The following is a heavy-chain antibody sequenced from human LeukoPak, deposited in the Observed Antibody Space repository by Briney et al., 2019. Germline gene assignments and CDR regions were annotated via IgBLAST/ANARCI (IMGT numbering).Heavy chain of an antibody. Sequence: PSETLSLTCTVSGGSISSSSYYWGWIRQPPGKGLEWIGSIYYSGSTNYNPSLKSRVTISVDTSKNQFSLKLSSVTAADTAVYYCARLEPRRDAFDIWGQGTMVTVSS. CDR3: ARLEPRRDAFDI. V-gene: IGHV4-39*01. CDR1: GGSISSSSYY. J-gene: IGHJ3*02. D-gene: IGHD1-14*01. CDR2: IYYSGST.